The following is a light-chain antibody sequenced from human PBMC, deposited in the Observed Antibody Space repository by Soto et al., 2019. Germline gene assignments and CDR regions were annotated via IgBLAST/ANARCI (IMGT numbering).Light chain of an antibody. CDR2: GAS. Sequence: EIVLTQSPGTLYLSPGERATLSCRASQSVSSSFLAWYQQKPGQAPRLLIYGASSRATGIPDRFSGNGSGKDLTLNNSSLEPEDFAQYYCQHYYSTPITFGQGTRLEIK. CDR1: QSVSSSF. CDR3: QHYYSTPIT. V-gene: IGKV3-20*01. J-gene: IGKJ5*01.